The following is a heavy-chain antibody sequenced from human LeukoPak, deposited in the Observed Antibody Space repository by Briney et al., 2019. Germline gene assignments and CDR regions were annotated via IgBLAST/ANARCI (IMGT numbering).Heavy chain of an antibody. CDR1: GGTFSGYA. V-gene: IGHV3-64*01. D-gene: IGHD5-18*01. J-gene: IGHJ4*02. CDR3: ARGSPYSYYDY. CDR2: ISSNGGST. Sequence: SCKASGGTFSGYAMHWVRQAPGKGLEYVSAISSNGGSTYYANSVKGRFTISRDNSKNTLYLQMGSLRAEDMAVYYCARGSPYSYYDYWGQGTLVTVSS.